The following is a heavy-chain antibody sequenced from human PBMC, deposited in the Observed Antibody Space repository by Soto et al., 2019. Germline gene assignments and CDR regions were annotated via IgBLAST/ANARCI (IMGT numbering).Heavy chain of an antibody. Sequence: LRLSCAASGFTFGNFVMRWVRQTPGKGLEWVSTITETGGDTYYTDSVKGRFTISRDNSKNTLYLQMTSLRAEDTALYYCTRASSDRNHMEVWGPGTTMTV. J-gene: IGHJ6*02. CDR3: TRASSDRNHMEV. V-gene: IGHV3-23*01. CDR2: ITETGGDT. CDR1: GFTFGNFV.